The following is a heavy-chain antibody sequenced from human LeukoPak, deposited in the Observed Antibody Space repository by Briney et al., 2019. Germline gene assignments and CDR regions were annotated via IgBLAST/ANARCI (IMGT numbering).Heavy chain of an antibody. CDR3: ARKYYDILTGSEDAFDI. CDR1: GGSFSGYY. D-gene: IGHD3-9*01. J-gene: IGHJ3*02. CDR2: INHSGST. V-gene: IGHV4-34*01. Sequence: SETLSLTCAVYGGSFSGYYWSWIRQPPGKGLEWIGEINHSGSTNYNPSLKSRVTISVDTSKNQFSLKLSSVTAADTAVHYCARKYYDILTGSEDAFDIWGQGTIVTVSS.